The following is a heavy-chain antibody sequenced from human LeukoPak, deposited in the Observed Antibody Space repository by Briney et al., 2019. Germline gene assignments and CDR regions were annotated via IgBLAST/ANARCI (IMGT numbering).Heavy chain of an antibody. CDR1: GFTFSSYW. Sequence: GGSLILSCAAPGFTFSSYWMHWVRQAPGKGLVWVSRINTDGSSTSYADSVKGRFTISRDNAKNTLYLHMNSLSTEDTAVYYCARVGITLPRVGYFDYWGQGTLVTVSS. CDR2: INTDGSST. J-gene: IGHJ4*02. V-gene: IGHV3-74*01. CDR3: ARVGITLPRVGYFDY. D-gene: IGHD2/OR15-2a*01.